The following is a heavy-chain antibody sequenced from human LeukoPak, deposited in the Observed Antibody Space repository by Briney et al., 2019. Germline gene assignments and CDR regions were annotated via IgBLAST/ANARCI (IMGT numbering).Heavy chain of an antibody. CDR1: GYTFTSYD. J-gene: IGHJ6*03. Sequence: ASVKVSCKASGYTFTSYDINWVRQATGQGLEWMGWMNPNSGNTGYAQKFQGRVTITRNTSISTAYMELSSLRSEDTAVYYCARGLGSSWYSYYYMDVWGKGTTVTVFS. V-gene: IGHV1-8*03. CDR2: MNPNSGNT. CDR3: ARGLGSSWYSYYYMDV. D-gene: IGHD6-13*01.